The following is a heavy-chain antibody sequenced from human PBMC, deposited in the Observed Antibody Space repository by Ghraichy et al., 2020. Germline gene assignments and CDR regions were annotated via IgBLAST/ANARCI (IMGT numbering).Heavy chain of an antibody. D-gene: IGHD3-16*01. J-gene: IGHJ3*02. Sequence: GGSLRLSCAASGFTFSSYWMHWVRQAPGKGLVWFSRINSDGSSTSYADSVKGRFTISRDNAKNTLYLQMNSLRAEDTAVYYCAREGEVMEAFDIWGQGTMVTVSS. CDR1: GFTFSSYW. CDR3: AREGEVMEAFDI. CDR2: INSDGSST. V-gene: IGHV3-74*01.